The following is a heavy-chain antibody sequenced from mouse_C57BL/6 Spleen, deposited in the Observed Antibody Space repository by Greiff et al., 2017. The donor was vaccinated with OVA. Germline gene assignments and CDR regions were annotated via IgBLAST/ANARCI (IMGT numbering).Heavy chain of an antibody. CDR2: IDPSDSYT. Sequence: QVQLQQPGAELVRPGTSVKLSCKASGYTFTSYWMHWVKQRPGQGLEWIGVIDPSDSYTNYNQKFKGKATLTVDPSSSTAYMQLSSLTSEDSAVYYCAREATVVYFDYWGQGTTLTVSS. J-gene: IGHJ2*01. V-gene: IGHV1-59*01. D-gene: IGHD1-1*01. CDR1: GYTFTSYW. CDR3: AREATVVYFDY.